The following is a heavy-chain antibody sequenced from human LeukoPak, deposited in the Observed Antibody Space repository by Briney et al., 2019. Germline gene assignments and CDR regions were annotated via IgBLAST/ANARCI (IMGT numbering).Heavy chain of an antibody. Sequence: ASVKVSCKASGYTFTDYHIHWVRQAPGQGLEWVGWVNPNTGDTNYAQKFQGRVTMTRVTSISTAYMELSRLRSDDTAVYYCAKIDISGLYYFDYWGQGTLVTVSS. J-gene: IGHJ4*02. V-gene: IGHV1-2*02. D-gene: IGHD6-19*01. CDR1: GYTFTDYH. CDR3: AKIDISGLYYFDY. CDR2: VNPNTGDT.